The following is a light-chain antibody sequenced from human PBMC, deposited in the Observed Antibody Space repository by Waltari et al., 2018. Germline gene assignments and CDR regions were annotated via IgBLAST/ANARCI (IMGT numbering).Light chain of an antibody. CDR1: QSVGTR. CDR2: MAS. J-gene: IGKJ2*01. Sequence: DIQMTQSPSTLSPSVGDSVTISCRASQSVGTRLAWYQQKPGKAPKLLIYMASSLESGVPSRFSGSGSGTEFTLTISSLQPDDFATYSCQQYSSFSTFGQGTKVDI. V-gene: IGKV1-5*03. CDR3: QQYSSFST.